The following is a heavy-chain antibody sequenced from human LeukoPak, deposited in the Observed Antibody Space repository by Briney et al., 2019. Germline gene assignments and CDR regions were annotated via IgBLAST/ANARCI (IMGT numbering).Heavy chain of an antibody. J-gene: IGHJ4*02. CDR3: ATEKAWNHGGFDY. V-gene: IGHV1-24*01. CDR1: EYTVTELS. Sequence: GASVKVSCKVSEYTVTELSFHWVRQAPGEGLELMGGFDAENDETIYAQKFQGRVTVTQDTSTDTAYMELSSLRSEDTAVYYCATEKAWNHGGFDYWGQGTPVIVSS. CDR2: FDAENDET. D-gene: IGHD1-14*01.